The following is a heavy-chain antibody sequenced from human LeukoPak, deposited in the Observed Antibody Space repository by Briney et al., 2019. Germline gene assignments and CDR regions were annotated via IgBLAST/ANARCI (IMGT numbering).Heavy chain of an antibody. J-gene: IGHJ5*02. CDR2: INPSGGST. CDR1: GYTFTSYY. D-gene: IGHD1-26*01. V-gene: IGHV1-46*01. Sequence: ASVKVSCKASGYTFTSYYMHWVRQAPGQGLEWMGIINPSGGSTSYAQKFQGRVTMTRDMSTSTDYTELSSLRSEDTAVYYCARDNSVGDTAWWFDPWGQGTLVTVSS. CDR3: ARDNSVGDTAWWFDP.